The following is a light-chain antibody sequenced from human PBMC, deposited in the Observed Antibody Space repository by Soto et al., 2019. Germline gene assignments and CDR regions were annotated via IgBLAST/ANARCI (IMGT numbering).Light chain of an antibody. J-gene: IGKJ1*01. V-gene: IGKV1-5*03. Sequence: DIQMTQSTASLSVSLEARVIITWRASQSISGWLAWYQQKQGKTPKRLIYKASSCESGVPSRFSGSRFGTEYFLTSSSLLPHDSAANYCRQYNSYPWTFGQGTKVDIK. CDR1: QSISGW. CDR2: KAS. CDR3: RQYNSYPWT.